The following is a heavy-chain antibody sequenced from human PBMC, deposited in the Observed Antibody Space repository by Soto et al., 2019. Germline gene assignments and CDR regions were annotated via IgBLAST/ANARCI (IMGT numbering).Heavy chain of an antibody. Sequence: GGSLRLSCAIPGSSVSSNYLSWVRQAPGKGLEWVSVHYSGGSTYYADSVQGRFTISRDKSNNTLYLQMRRVRAEDTAVYFCARHRHPRGTVGATSPLDPWGQGTQVTVSS. V-gene: IGHV3-53*01. CDR1: GSSVSSNY. CDR2: HYSGGST. CDR3: ARHRHPRGTVGATSPLDP. D-gene: IGHD1-26*01. J-gene: IGHJ5*02.